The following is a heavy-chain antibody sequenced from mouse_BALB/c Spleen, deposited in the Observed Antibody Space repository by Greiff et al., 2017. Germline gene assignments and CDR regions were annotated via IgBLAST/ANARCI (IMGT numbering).Heavy chain of an antibody. Sequence: DVKLVESGGGLVKLGGSLKLSCAASGFTFSSYYMSWVRQTPEKRLELVAAINSNGGSTYYPDTVKGRFTISRDNAKNTLYLQMSSLKSEDTALYYCARHGLRRGYYFDYWGQGTTLTVSS. CDR2: INSNGGST. J-gene: IGHJ2*01. CDR3: ARHGLRRGYYFDY. V-gene: IGHV5-6-2*01. CDR1: GFTFSSYY. D-gene: IGHD2-4*01.